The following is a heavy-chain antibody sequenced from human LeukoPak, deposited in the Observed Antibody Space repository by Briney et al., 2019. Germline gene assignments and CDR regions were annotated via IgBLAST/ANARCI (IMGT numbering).Heavy chain of an antibody. Sequence: SQTLSLTCAISGDSVSSSSAAWSWIRQSPSRGLEWLGRTYYRSKWYNDYAVSVKSRITINPDTSKNQFSLQLNSMTPEDTAVYYCAKVGGEYSSSKGWFDPWGQGTLVTVSS. CDR2: TYYRSKWYN. CDR3: AKVGGEYSSSKGWFDP. V-gene: IGHV6-1*01. CDR1: GDSVSSSSAA. J-gene: IGHJ5*02. D-gene: IGHD6-6*01.